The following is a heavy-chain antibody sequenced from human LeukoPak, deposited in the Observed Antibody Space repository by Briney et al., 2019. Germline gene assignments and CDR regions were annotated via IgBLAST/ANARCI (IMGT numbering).Heavy chain of an antibody. CDR3: ARTRYSGYDYSAFDY. D-gene: IGHD5-12*01. CDR1: GGTFSSYA. CDR2: IIPIFGTA. J-gene: IGHJ4*02. Sequence: GASVKVSCKASGGTFSSYAISWVRQAPGQGLEWMGGIIPIFGTANYAQKFQGRVTITADESTSTAYMELSSLRSEDTAVYYCARTRYSGYDYSAFDYWGQGTLVTVSS. V-gene: IGHV1-69*13.